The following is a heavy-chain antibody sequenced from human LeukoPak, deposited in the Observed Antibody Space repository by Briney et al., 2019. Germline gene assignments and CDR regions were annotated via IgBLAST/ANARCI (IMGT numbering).Heavy chain of an antibody. J-gene: IGHJ4*02. Sequence: SETLSLTCTVSGASINTYYWSWIRQPPGKGLEWIGYIYYSGSTNYNPSLKSRVTISVDTSKNQFSLKLSSVTAADTAVYYCARVGDFWSGYSVDYWGQGTLVTVSS. D-gene: IGHD3-3*01. CDR2: IYYSGST. CDR3: ARVGDFWSGYSVDY. V-gene: IGHV4-59*01. CDR1: GASINTYY.